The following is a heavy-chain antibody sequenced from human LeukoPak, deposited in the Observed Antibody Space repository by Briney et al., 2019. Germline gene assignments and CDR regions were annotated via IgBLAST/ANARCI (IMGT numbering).Heavy chain of an antibody. CDR2: ISSSSSTI. V-gene: IGHV3-48*01. CDR1: GFTFSSYS. CDR3: ARNQYGDYVPGFDDY. Sequence: TGGSLRLSCAASGFTFSSYSMNWVRQAPGKGLEWVSYISSSSSTIYYADSVKGRFTISRDNAKNSLYLQMNSLGAEDTAVYYCARNQYGDYVPGFDDYWGQGTLVTVFS. J-gene: IGHJ4*02. D-gene: IGHD4-17*01.